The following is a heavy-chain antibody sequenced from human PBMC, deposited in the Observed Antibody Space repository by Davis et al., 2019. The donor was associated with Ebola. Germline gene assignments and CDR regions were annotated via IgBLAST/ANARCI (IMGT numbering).Heavy chain of an antibody. D-gene: IGHD5-18*01. CDR3: ATSVDTAMVPSPFDY. V-gene: IGHV3-53*01. Sequence: GESLKISCAASGFSVSSNYMTWVRQAPGKGLEWVSIIYSDGSTSYGDSVKGRFTISRDNSKNTLFLQMNSLRAEDTAVYYCATSVDTAMVPSPFDYWGQGTLVTVSS. CDR2: IYSDGST. CDR1: GFSVSSNY. J-gene: IGHJ4*02.